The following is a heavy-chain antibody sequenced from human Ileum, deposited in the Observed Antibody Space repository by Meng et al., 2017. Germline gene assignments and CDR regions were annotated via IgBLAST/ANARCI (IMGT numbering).Heavy chain of an antibody. J-gene: IGHJ5*02. CDR2: INPNSGGT. CDR1: GYTFTGYH. CDR3: AIITAGGA. D-gene: IGHD1-20*01. Sequence: QVHLVQSGAEVNKTGASVKVSCKASGYTFTGYHMHWVRQAPGQGLEWMGRINPNSGGTIYAQKFQGRVTMTRDTSISTGYMELSRLRSDDTAVYYCAIITAGGAWGQGTLVTVSS. V-gene: IGHV1-2*06.